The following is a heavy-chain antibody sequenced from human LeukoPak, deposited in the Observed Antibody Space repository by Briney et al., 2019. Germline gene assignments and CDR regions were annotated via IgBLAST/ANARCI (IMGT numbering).Heavy chain of an antibody. Sequence: SETLSLTCTVSGGSISSSSYCWGWIRQPPGKGLEWIGSICYSGSTFYNPSLKSRVTLSVDTSKNQFSPKLSSVTAADTAVYYCARMGCSSTSCYYWFDPWGQGTLVTVSS. J-gene: IGHJ5*02. D-gene: IGHD2-2*01. CDR1: GGSISSSSYC. CDR2: ICYSGST. V-gene: IGHV4-39*01. CDR3: ARMGCSSTSCYYWFDP.